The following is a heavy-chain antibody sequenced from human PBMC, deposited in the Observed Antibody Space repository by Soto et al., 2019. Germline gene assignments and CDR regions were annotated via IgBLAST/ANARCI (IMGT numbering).Heavy chain of an antibody. CDR2: ISAYNGNT. CDR3: AREGPAPYYYYGMDV. CDR1: GYSFTTYG. V-gene: IGHV1-18*01. Sequence: QVQLVQSGGEVKKPGASVKVSCKTSGYSFTTYGISWVRQAPGQGLEWMGWISAYNGNTNYAQKLQGRVTMTTDTSTRTAYMELRSLRSDDTAVYYYAREGPAPYYYYGMDVWGQGSTVTVSS. J-gene: IGHJ6*02.